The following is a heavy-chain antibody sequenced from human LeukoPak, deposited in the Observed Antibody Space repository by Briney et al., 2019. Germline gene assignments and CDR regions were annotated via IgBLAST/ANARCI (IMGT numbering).Heavy chain of an antibody. V-gene: IGHV4-30-4*08. D-gene: IGHD3-3*01. CDR1: GGSISSGDYY. CDR3: ARQVLEWLLPAFDY. CDR2: IYYSGST. J-gene: IGHJ4*02. Sequence: SQTLSLTCTVSGGSISSGDYYWSWIRQPPGKGLEWIGCIYYSGSTYYNPSLKSRVTISVDTSKNQFSLKLCSVTAADTAVYYCARQVLEWLLPAFDYWGQGTLVTVSS.